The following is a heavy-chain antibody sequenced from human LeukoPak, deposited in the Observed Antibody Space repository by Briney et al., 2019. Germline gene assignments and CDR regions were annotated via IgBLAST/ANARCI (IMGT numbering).Heavy chain of an antibody. V-gene: IGHV1-18*01. CDR3: ARVGYYYYDSSGYYFDY. Sequence: ASVKVSCKASGYTFTSYGISWVRQAPGQGLEWMGWISAYNGNTNYAQKLQGRVTMTTDTSTSTAYMELRSLRSDDTAVYYCARVGYYYYDSSGYYFDYWGQGTLVTVSS. J-gene: IGHJ4*02. D-gene: IGHD3-22*01. CDR2: ISAYNGNT. CDR1: GYTFTSYG.